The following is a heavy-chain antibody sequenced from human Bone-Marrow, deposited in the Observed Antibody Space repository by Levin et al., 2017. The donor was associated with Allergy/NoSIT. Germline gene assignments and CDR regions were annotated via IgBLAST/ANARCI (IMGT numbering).Heavy chain of an antibody. CDR2: ISYDGSEK. Sequence: GGSLRLSCAASGFTFSSYGMHWVRQAPGKGLEWVAVISYDGSEKYFGDSVRGRFTISRDNSRNILYLQMNSLRTEDTAIYYCTKSPARRYSSGWYGGSYFEFWGQGILVTVSS. CDR3: TKSPARRYSSGWYGGSYFEF. V-gene: IGHV3-30*18. CDR1: GFTFSSYG. J-gene: IGHJ4*02. D-gene: IGHD6-19*01.